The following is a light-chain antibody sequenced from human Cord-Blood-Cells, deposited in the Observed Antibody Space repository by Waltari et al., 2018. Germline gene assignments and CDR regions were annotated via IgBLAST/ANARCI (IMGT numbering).Light chain of an antibody. V-gene: IGLV3-1*01. Sequence: SYELTQPPSVSVSPGQTASITCSGDKLGDKYACWYQQKPGQSPVLVIYQDSKRPSGIPGRFSGSTSENTATLTISGTQAMDEADYYCQAWDSSTVVFGGGTKLTVL. CDR3: QAWDSSTVV. J-gene: IGLJ2*01. CDR2: QDS. CDR1: KLGDKY.